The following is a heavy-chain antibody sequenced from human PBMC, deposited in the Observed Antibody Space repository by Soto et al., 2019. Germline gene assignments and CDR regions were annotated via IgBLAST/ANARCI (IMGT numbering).Heavy chain of an antibody. CDR1: GFSLNTRDLG. D-gene: IGHD3-10*01. Sequence: QITLKESGPTLVKPTETLTLTCTFSGFSLNTRDLGVGWIRQPPGKALEWLAIIYWDDSKNYSPSLKSRLTNTKDTSENQVVLTGTDMDPGDTATYYCAQKGRGYFDYWGQGTLVTVSS. CDR3: AQKGRGYFDY. CDR2: IYWDDSK. V-gene: IGHV2-5*02. J-gene: IGHJ4*02.